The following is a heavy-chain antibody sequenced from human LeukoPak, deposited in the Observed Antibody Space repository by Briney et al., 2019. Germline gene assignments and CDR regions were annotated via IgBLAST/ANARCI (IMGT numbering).Heavy chain of an antibody. CDR1: GFTFGSYG. CDR2: VRYDGNNP. V-gene: IGHV3-30*02. D-gene: IGHD4-17*01. J-gene: IGHJ4*02. CDR3: ARGSRYGDYPYYCDF. Sequence: GGSLKLSCAASGFTFGSYGMHWVRQAPGKGLDWVAFVRYDGNNPYYSASVKGRFTISRDNSKNTVLLQMNNLRLEDAAVYYCARGSRYGDYPYYCDFWGQGTLVTVSS.